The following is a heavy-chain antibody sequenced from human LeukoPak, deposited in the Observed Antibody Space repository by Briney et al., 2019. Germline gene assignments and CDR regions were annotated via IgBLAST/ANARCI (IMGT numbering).Heavy chain of an antibody. CDR2: FDPEDGET. J-gene: IGHJ4*02. D-gene: IGHD3-10*01. CDR3: ATAPDITSFDY. V-gene: IGHV1-24*01. Sequence: ASVKVSCKASGGTFSSYAVSWVRQAPGKGLEWMGGFDPEDGETIYAQKFQGRVTMTEDTSTDTAYMELSSLRSEDTAVYYCATAPDITSFDYWGQGTLVTVSS. CDR1: GGTFSSYA.